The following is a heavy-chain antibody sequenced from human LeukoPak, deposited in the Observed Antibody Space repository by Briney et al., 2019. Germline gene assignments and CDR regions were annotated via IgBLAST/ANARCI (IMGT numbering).Heavy chain of an antibody. CDR2: IYYSGST. Sequence: SETLSLTCTVSGGSISSGGYYWSWIRQHPGKGLEWIGYIYYSGSTYYNPSLKSRVTISVVTSKNQFSLKLSSVTAADTAVYYCARNGVRYEQLDYWGQGTLVTVSS. J-gene: IGHJ4*02. D-gene: IGHD1/OR15-1a*01. V-gene: IGHV4-31*03. CDR3: ARNGVRYEQLDY. CDR1: GGSISSGGYY.